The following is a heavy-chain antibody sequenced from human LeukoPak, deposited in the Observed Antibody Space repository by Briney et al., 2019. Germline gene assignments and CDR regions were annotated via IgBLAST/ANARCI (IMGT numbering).Heavy chain of an antibody. Sequence: PGGSLRLSCAASGFAFSTAWMHWVRQAPGKGLEWVGRVKSKADGGTTDYAAFVKGRSAISRDDSRNTVDLQLDSLQNEDTAVYYCSADWPGDGDYSLDAWGLGTLVIVSS. CDR3: SADWPGDGDYSLDA. CDR2: VKSKADGGTT. D-gene: IGHD4-17*01. J-gene: IGHJ1*01. V-gene: IGHV3-15*01. CDR1: GFAFSTAW.